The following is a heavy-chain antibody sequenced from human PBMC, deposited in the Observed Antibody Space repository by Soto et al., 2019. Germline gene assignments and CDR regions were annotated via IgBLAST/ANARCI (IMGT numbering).Heavy chain of an antibody. D-gene: IGHD3-22*01. J-gene: IGHJ6*02. V-gene: IGHV1-18*01. CDR1: GYTFTSYG. CDR2: ISAYNGNT. Sequence: VASVKVSCKASGYTFTSYGISWVRQAPGQGLEWMGWISAYNGNTNYAQKLQGRVTMTTDTSTSTAYMELRSLRSDDTAVYYCARDKDNYASSGYGGLDVWGQGTTVTVSS. CDR3: ARDKDNYASSGYGGLDV.